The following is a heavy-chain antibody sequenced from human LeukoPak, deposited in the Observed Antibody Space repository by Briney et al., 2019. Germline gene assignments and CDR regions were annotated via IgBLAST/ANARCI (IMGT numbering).Heavy chain of an antibody. CDR2: ISYDGSNK. Sequence: GGSLRLSCAASGFTFSSYGMHWVRQAPGKGLEWVAVISYDGSNKYYADSVKGRFTISRDNSKNTLYLQMNSLRAADTAVYYCAKDGLIAAAGTPESYFDYWGQGTLVTVSS. D-gene: IGHD6-13*01. J-gene: IGHJ4*02. CDR3: AKDGLIAAAGTPESYFDY. V-gene: IGHV3-30*18. CDR1: GFTFSSYG.